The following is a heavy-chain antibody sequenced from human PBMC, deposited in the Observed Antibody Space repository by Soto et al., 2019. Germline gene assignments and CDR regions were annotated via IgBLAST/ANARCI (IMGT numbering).Heavy chain of an antibody. V-gene: IGHV1-46*01. Sequence: ASVKVSCKASGYTFTSYYMHWVRQAPGQGLEWMGIINPSGGSTSYAQKFQGRVTMTRDTSTSTVYMELSSLRSEDTAVYYCARAKNTHSSGWYVSYYYGMDVWGQGPTVTVSS. CDR1: GYTFTSYY. J-gene: IGHJ6*02. CDR2: INPSGGST. D-gene: IGHD6-19*01. CDR3: ARAKNTHSSGWYVSYYYGMDV.